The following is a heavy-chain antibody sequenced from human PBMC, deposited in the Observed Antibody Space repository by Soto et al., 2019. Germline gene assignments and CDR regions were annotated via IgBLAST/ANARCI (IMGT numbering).Heavy chain of an antibody. CDR2: INPNSGGT. V-gene: IGHV1-2*04. J-gene: IGHJ4*02. D-gene: IGHD3-9*01. Sequence: ASVKVSCKASGYTFTGYYMHWVRQAPGQGLEWMGWINPNSGGTNYAQKFQGWVTMTRDTSISTAYMELSRLRSDDTAVYYCARGSDILTGYYNGAPRNISSHREFDYWGQGTLVTVSS. CDR3: ARGSDILTGYYNGAPRNISSHREFDY. CDR1: GYTFTGYY.